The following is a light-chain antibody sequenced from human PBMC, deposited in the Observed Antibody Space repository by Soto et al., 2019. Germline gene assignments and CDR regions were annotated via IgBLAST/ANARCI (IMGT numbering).Light chain of an antibody. Sequence: IQMTQSPSSLSASVGDRVTITCRASQSISTYLNWYQQKVGKALKLLFYVASSLQRGSPSRFSGSGSGTDFTLTISSLQPEDFATYYCQQSYSTPRTFGQGTKLEIK. CDR1: QSISTY. V-gene: IGKV1-39*01. J-gene: IGKJ2*02. CDR3: QQSYSTPRT. CDR2: VAS.